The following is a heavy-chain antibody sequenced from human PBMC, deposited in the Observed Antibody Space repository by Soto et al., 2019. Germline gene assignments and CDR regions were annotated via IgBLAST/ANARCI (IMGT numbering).Heavy chain of an antibody. CDR3: AKDGPRKLHYYYGMDV. V-gene: IGHV3-9*01. CDR2: ISWNSGSI. CDR1: GFTFDDYA. J-gene: IGHJ6*02. Sequence: GGSLRLSCAASGFTFDDYAMHWVRQAPGKGLEWVSGISWNSGSIGYADSVKGRFTISRDNAKNSLYLQMNSLRAEDTALYYCAKDGPRKLHYYYGMDVWGQGTTVTVSS.